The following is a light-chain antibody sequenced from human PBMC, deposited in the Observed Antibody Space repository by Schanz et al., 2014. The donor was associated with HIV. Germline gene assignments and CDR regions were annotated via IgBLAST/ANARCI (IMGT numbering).Light chain of an antibody. CDR3: QQRSNYIT. CDR1: QREERHY. V-gene: IGKV3D-20*02. J-gene: IGKJ5*01. Sequence: EILLTQSPGTVSVSPGEGVTLTCRASQREERHYLPWYPHKPAQAPRLLIYGASSRATGIPDRFSGSGSGTDFTLTISSLEPEDFAVYYCQQRSNYITFGQGTPLDI. CDR2: GAS.